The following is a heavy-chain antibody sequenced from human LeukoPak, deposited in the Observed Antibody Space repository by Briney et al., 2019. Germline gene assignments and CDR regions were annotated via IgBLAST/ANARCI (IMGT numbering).Heavy chain of an antibody. V-gene: IGHV1-69*04. Sequence: GASVKVSCKASGGTFSSYAISWVRQAPGQGLEWMGRIIPILGIANYAQKFQGRVTITADKSTSTAYMELSSLRSEDTAVYYCARENRRTIFGVVAAVYGFDIWGQGTMVTVSS. CDR2: IIPILGIA. CDR3: ARENRRTIFGVVAAVYGFDI. J-gene: IGHJ3*02. CDR1: GGTFSSYA. D-gene: IGHD3-3*01.